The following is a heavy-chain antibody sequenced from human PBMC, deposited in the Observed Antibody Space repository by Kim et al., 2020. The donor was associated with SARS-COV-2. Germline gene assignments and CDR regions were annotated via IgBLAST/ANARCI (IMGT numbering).Heavy chain of an antibody. CDR1: GFTFSSYG. CDR3: AKASSLWFRELCPDY. CDR2: IWYDGSNK. V-gene: IGHV3-33*06. Sequence: GGSLRLSCAASGFTFSSYGMHWVRQAPGKGLEWVAVIWYDGSNKYYADSVKGRFTISRDNSKNTLYLQMNSLRAEDTAVYYCAKASSLWFRELCPDYWGQGTLVTVSS. J-gene: IGHJ4*02. D-gene: IGHD3-10*01.